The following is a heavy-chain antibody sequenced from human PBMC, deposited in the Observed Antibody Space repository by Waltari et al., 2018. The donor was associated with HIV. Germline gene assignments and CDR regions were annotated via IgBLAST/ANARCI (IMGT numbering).Heavy chain of an antibody. CDR3: ARVGVGAGNWFDP. J-gene: IGHJ5*02. CDR2: IYYSGST. Sequence: QLQLQESGPGLVKPSETLSLTCTVSGGSISSSSYYWGWIRQPPGKGLEWIGSIYYSGSTYYNPSLKSRVTISVDTSKNQFSLKLSSVTAADTAVYYCARVGVGAGNWFDPWGQGTLVTVSS. D-gene: IGHD2-15*01. CDR1: GGSISSSSYY. V-gene: IGHV4-39*07.